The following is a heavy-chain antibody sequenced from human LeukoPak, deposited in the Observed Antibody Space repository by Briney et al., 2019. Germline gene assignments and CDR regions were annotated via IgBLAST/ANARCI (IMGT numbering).Heavy chain of an antibody. CDR2: IYYSGST. J-gene: IGHJ4*02. D-gene: IGHD3-22*01. V-gene: IGHV4-30-4*01. Sequence: SETLSLTCSVSGDSISSGDYYWSWVRQPPGKTLECIGYIYYSGSTYSNPSLRSRVTISVDTPNKQFSLKLSSVTAADTAVYYCARDTRTSSGYHYFDLWGQGTLVTVSS. CDR3: ARDTRTSSGYHYFDL. CDR1: GDSISSGDYY.